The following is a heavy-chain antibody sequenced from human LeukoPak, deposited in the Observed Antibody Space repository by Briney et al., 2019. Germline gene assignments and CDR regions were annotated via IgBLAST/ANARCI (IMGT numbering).Heavy chain of an antibody. CDR2: ISYDGSNK. Sequence: PGRSLRLSCAASGFTFSSYGMHWVRQAPGKGLEWVAVISYDGSNKYYADSVKGRFTISRDSSKNTLYLQMNSLRAEDTAVYYCVKEALSGSGSYSFDYWGQGTLVTVSS. CDR1: GFTFSSYG. CDR3: VKEALSGSGSYSFDY. D-gene: IGHD3-10*01. V-gene: IGHV3-30*18. J-gene: IGHJ4*02.